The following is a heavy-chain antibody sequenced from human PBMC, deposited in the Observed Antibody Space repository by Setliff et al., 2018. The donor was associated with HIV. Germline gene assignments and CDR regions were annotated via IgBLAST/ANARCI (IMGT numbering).Heavy chain of an antibody. CDR3: GASQDSYSYLGYYYSGVNV. J-gene: IGHJ6*02. CDR2: ILPFLGMG. D-gene: IGHD3-16*01. CDR1: GGTFRTSV. V-gene: IGHV1-69*10. Sequence: SVKVSCKTSGGTFRTSVISWVRQAPGQGLEWVGGILPFLGMGDFAQKFQGRVTITADESTSTAYTELSSLRSDDTAVYYCGASQDSYSYLGYYYSGVNVWGQGTTVTVSS.